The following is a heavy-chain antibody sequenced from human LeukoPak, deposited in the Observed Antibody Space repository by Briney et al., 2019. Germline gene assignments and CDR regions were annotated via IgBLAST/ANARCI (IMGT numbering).Heavy chain of an antibody. Sequence: GASARLSCKASGYTFTSYGISWVRQAPGQGLEWVGWISAYNGNTNYAQKLQGRVTMTTDTSTSTAYMELRSLRSDDTAVYYCARVGSGCSGGSCGYYGMDVWGRGSTASVSS. V-gene: IGHV1-18*01. J-gene: IGHJ6*02. CDR2: ISAYNGNT. CDR3: ARVGSGCSGGSCGYYGMDV. D-gene: IGHD2-15*01. CDR1: GYTFTSYG.